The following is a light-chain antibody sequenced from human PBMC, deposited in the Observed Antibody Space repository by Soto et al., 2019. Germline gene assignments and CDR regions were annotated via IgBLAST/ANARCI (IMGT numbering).Light chain of an antibody. J-gene: IGLJ2*01. CDR2: EVT. Sequence: QSVLTQPPSASGSPGQSVTISCTGTSSDVGGYNYVSWYQQHPGKAPKLMIYEVTKRPSGVPDRFSGSKSCNTASLTVSGLQAEDEADYYCTSFAGSNNFEVVFGGGTKLTVL. V-gene: IGLV2-8*01. CDR1: SSDVGGYNY. CDR3: TSFAGSNNFEVV.